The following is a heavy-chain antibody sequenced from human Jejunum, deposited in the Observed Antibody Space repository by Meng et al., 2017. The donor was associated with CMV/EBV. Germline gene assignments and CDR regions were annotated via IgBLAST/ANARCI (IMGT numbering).Heavy chain of an antibody. CDR1: SSHY. J-gene: IGHJ5*02. CDR2: IHYSGSN. V-gene: IGHV4-59*11. D-gene: IGHD3-9*01. CDR3: ARDRGDYDILTGYYANWFDP. Sequence: SSHYWTWIRQPPGKGLEWSWCIHYSGSNNYSPALKSRVTISLDTSKNQFSLRLTSVTAADTAVYYCARDRGDYDILTGYYANWFDPWGQGTLVTVSS.